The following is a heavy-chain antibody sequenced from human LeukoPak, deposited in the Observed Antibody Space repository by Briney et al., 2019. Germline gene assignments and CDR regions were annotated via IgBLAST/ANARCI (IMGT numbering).Heavy chain of an antibody. V-gene: IGHV6-1*01. CDR1: GDSVSSNSAA. J-gene: IGHJ6*02. CDR3: ARDDYGDYYYYYGMDV. Sequence: SQTLSLTCAISGDSVSSNSAAWNWIRQSSSRGLEWLGRTYYRSKWYNDYAVSVKSRITINPDTSKNQFSLQLNSVTPEDTAVHYCARDDYGDYYYYYGMDVWGQGTTVTVSS. D-gene: IGHD4-17*01. CDR2: TYYRSKWYN.